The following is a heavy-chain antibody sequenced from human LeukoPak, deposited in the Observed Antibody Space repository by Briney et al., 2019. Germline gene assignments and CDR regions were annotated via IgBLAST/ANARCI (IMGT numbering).Heavy chain of an antibody. V-gene: IGHV3-30*18. D-gene: IGHD6-19*01. J-gene: IGHJ4*03. CDR1: RFTFSNYG. Sequence: PGGSLRLSCAGYRFTFSNYGMHWVRQAPGKWLEWEAVISIDGGEKHYGDSVRGRSTISRDNSQSTLYLQMIRLRGEDTAVYYCAKAIHPGIAVAFDYWGHGKLVTVSS. CDR2: ISIDGGEK. CDR3: AKAIHPGIAVAFDY.